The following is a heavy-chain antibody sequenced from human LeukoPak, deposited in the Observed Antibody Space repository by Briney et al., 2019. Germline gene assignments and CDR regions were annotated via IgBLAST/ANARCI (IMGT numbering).Heavy chain of an antibody. V-gene: IGHV3-7*04. J-gene: IGHJ6*02. CDR2: IKQDGRQK. D-gene: IGHD3-3*01. CDR1: GFTSSDFW. CDR3: ERVGYYYGIEV. Sequence: GGSLSLSRAVSGFTSSDFWMTCVRQAPGKGREWVENIKQDGRQKYYLLSVMGRFTSTNDNAQNSPYLQINGLSAEDRAVYCCERVGYYYGIEVWGQGTAVTVSS.